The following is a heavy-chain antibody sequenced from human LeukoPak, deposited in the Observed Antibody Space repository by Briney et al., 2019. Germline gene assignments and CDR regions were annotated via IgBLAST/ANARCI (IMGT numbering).Heavy chain of an antibody. CDR2: ISGSGGST. V-gene: IGHV3-23*01. D-gene: IGHD2-21*01. CDR1: GFTFSSYA. Sequence: GGSLRLSCAASGFTFSSYAMSWVRQAPGKGLEWVSAISGSGGSTYYADSVKGRFTISRDSSKNTLFLPMNRLRPEDAAVYYCAKAPVTTCRGAYCYPFDYWGQGTLVTVSS. CDR3: AKAPVTTCRGAYCYPFDY. J-gene: IGHJ4*02.